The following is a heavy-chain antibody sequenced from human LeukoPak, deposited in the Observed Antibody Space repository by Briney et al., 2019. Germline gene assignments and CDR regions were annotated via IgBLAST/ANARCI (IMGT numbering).Heavy chain of an antibody. Sequence: GGSLRLSCAASGFTFSSYGMHWVRQAPGKGLEWVAVISYDGSNKHYADSVKGRFTISRDNSKNTLYLQMNSLRAEDTAVYYCAKSPTWFGEPDYGMDVWGKGTTVTVSS. D-gene: IGHD3-10*01. CDR2: ISYDGSNK. CDR1: GFTFSSYG. V-gene: IGHV3-30*18. J-gene: IGHJ6*04. CDR3: AKSPTWFGEPDYGMDV.